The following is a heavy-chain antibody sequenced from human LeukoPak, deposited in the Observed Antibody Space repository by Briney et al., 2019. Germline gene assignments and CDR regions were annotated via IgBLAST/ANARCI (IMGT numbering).Heavy chain of an antibody. Sequence: SETLSLTCTVSGGSISSYYWSWIRQPPGKGLEWIGYIYYSGSTNYNPSLKSRVTISVDTSKNPFSLKLSSVTAADTAVYYCARELTSPIAAGYYYYGMDVWGQGTTVTVSS. J-gene: IGHJ6*02. CDR3: ARELTSPIAAGYYYYGMDV. CDR1: GGSISSYY. V-gene: IGHV4-59*01. CDR2: IYYSGST. D-gene: IGHD6-25*01.